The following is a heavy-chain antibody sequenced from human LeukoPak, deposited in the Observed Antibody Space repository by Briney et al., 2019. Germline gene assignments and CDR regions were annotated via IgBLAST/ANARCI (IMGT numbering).Heavy chain of an antibody. CDR1: GYIFTHYW. Sequence: GESLKISCQVSGYIFTHYWIGWVRQMPGKGLESMGIIYPADSDTTYSPSFRGQVTISADKSISTVYLHWSSLKASDTAMYYCARRPSPGIAAAGTEPSDAFDIWGQGTMVTVSS. V-gene: IGHV5-51*01. CDR2: IYPADSDT. CDR3: ARRPSPGIAAAGTEPSDAFDI. J-gene: IGHJ3*02. D-gene: IGHD6-13*01.